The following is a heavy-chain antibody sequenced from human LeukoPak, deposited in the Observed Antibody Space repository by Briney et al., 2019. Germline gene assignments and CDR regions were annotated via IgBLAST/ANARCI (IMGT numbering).Heavy chain of an antibody. CDR1: GFSFSKYA. Sequence: PGRSLRLSCAASGFSFSKYAMDWVRQAPGKGLEWVAIISKDGSMRYYADSVKGRFTVSRDNSNNTLSLQMNSLKSEDTAVYYCAGEKFDIWGQGTTVTVSA. J-gene: IGHJ3*02. CDR2: ISKDGSMR. CDR3: AGEKFDI. V-gene: IGHV3-30*04.